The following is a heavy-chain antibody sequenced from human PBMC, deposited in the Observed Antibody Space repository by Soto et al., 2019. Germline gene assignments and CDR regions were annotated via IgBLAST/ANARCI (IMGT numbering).Heavy chain of an antibody. V-gene: IGHV5-10-1*01. CDR2: IDLSNSYS. Sequence: ESLKISCHGSGHSFTSYWIRWVRQMPGKGLEWMGRIDLSNSYSVYMPSFEGHVTISADKSIGTAYLQWSSLQATDTAMFSCAMSKYSYGYSFDYWGQGTLVTVSS. CDR1: GHSFTSYW. CDR3: AMSKYSYGYSFDY. J-gene: IGHJ4*02. D-gene: IGHD5-18*01.